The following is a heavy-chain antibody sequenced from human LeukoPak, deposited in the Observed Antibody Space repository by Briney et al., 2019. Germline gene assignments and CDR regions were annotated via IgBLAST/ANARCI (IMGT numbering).Heavy chain of an antibody. V-gene: IGHV3-15*01. CDR2: IKSKTDGGTT. D-gene: IGHD6-19*01. J-gene: IGHJ4*02. CDR3: TTFESLVTVAGQDY. CDR1: GFTFRSSA. Sequence: GGSLRLSCAASGFTFRSSAMTWVRQAPGKGLEWVGRIKSKTDGGTTAYAAPVKGRFTVSRDDSTNTLYLQMNRLKTEDTAVYYCTTFESLVTVAGQDYWGQGTPVTVSS.